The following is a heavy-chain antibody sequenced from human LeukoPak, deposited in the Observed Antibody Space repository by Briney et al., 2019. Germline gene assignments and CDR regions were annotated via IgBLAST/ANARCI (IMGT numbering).Heavy chain of an antibody. CDR3: AKVPRYSSVVVVIPILFDY. Sequence: GGSLRLSCAASGFTFSSYAMSWVRQAPGKGLEWVSAISGSGGSTYYADSVKGRFTISRDNSKNTLYLQMNSLRAEDTAVYYCAKVPRYSSVVVVIPILFDYWGQGTLVTVSS. CDR2: ISGSGGST. V-gene: IGHV3-23*01. J-gene: IGHJ4*02. D-gene: IGHD3-22*01. CDR1: GFTFSSYA.